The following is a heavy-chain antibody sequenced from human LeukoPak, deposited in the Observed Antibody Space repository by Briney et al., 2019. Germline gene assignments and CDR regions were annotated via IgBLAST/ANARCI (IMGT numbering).Heavy chain of an antibody. J-gene: IGHJ5*02. Sequence: GASVKVSCKASGYTFTSYAMNWVRQAPGQGLEWMGGIIPIFGTANYAQKFQGRVTITADKSTSTAYMELSSLRSEDTAVYYCARDSCSSTSCYSGNWFDPWGQGTLVTVSS. CDR2: IIPIFGTA. V-gene: IGHV1-69*06. CDR1: GYTFTSYA. D-gene: IGHD2-2*01. CDR3: ARDSCSSTSCYSGNWFDP.